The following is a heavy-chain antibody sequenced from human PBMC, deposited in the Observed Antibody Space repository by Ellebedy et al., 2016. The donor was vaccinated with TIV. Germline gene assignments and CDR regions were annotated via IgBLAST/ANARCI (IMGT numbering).Heavy chain of an antibody. J-gene: IGHJ6*02. D-gene: IGHD2/OR15-2a*01. CDR1: GGSISSGGYY. CDR3: ARDNRDSGYPLYYYGMDV. CDR2: IYYSGST. Sequence: SETLSLTXTVSGGSISSGGYYWSWIRQHPGKGLEWIGYIYYSGSTYYNPSLKSRVTISVDTSKNQFSLKLSSVTAADTAVYYCARDNRDSGYPLYYYGMDVWGQGTTVTVSS. V-gene: IGHV4-31*03.